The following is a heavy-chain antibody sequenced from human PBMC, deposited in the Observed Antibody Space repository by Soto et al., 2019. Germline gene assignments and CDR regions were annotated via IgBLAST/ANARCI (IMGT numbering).Heavy chain of an antibody. Sequence: PSETLSLTCTVSGGSISSGDDYWSWIRQPPGKGLEWIGYIFYSGSTYYNPSLKSRVTISVDTSKNQFSLKLSSVTAAETAVYYCAGVKLGPHGVFDYWGQGTLVTVSS. V-gene: IGHV4-30-4*01. CDR1: GGSISSGDDY. D-gene: IGHD2-8*01. CDR2: IFYSGST. J-gene: IGHJ4*02. CDR3: AGVKLGPHGVFDY.